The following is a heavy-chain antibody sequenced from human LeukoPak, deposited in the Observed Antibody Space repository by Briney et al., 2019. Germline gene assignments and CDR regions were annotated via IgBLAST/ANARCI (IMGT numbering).Heavy chain of an antibody. CDR1: GFTFSSHS. J-gene: IGHJ4*02. V-gene: IGHV3-48*01. Sequence: PGGSLRLSCAASGFTFSSHSMNWVRQAPGKGLEWVSYIGSSSSIIYYTDSVKGRFTISRDSAKSSLYLQMNSLRAEDTAVYYCVRDGQYQLPFDYWGQGTLVTVSS. D-gene: IGHD2-2*01. CDR3: VRDGQYQLPFDY. CDR2: IGSSSSII.